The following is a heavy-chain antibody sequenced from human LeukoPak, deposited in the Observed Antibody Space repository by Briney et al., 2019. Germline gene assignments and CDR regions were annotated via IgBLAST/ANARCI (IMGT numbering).Heavy chain of an antibody. CDR3: ARHGGYSSSWHNFNWFDP. CDR2: IYYSGST. Sequence: SETLSLTCTVSGGSISSSSYYWGWIRQPPGKGLEWIGSIYYSGSTYYNPSLKSRVTISVDTSKNQFSLKLSSVTAADTAVYYCARHGGYSSSWHNFNWFDPWGQGTLVTVSS. CDR1: GGSISSSSYY. V-gene: IGHV4-39*07. J-gene: IGHJ5*02. D-gene: IGHD6-13*01.